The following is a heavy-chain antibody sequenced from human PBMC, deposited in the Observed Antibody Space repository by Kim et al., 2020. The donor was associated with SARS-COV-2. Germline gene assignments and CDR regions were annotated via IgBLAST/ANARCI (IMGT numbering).Heavy chain of an antibody. CDR3: ARGGPDYYGMDV. J-gene: IGHJ6*02. CDR1: GGSISSYY. Sequence: SETLSLTCTVSGGSISSYYWSWIRQPPGKGLEWIGYIYYSGSTNYNPSLKSRVTISVDTSKNQFSLKLSSVTAAETAVYYCARGGPDYYGMDVWGQGTTVTVSS. V-gene: IGHV4-59*13. CDR2: IYYSGST. D-gene: IGHD3-16*01.